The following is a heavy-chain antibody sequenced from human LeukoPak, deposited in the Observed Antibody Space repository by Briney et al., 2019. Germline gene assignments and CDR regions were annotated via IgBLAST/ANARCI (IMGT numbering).Heavy chain of an antibody. CDR1: GFTFSAFA. V-gene: IGHV3-23*01. D-gene: IGHD1-26*01. CDR2: IGAGGST. CDR3: AKGGTVGVNEY. Sequence: PGGSLRLSCEASGFTFSAFAMRWVRHAPGKGLQWVSSIGAGGSTYYADSVNGRFTMSRDNSRNTVYLQMNSLRADDTAVYFCAKGGTVGVNEYCGQGTLVTVSS. J-gene: IGHJ4*02.